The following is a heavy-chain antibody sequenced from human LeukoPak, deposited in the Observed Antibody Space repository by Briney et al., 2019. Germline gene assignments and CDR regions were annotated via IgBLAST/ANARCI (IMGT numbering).Heavy chain of an antibody. CDR1: GFTFSNYW. V-gene: IGHV3-23*01. CDR2: ISGSGGST. J-gene: IGHJ4*02. Sequence: TGVSLRLFCEASGFTFSNYWMSWVRQARGKGLEWVSAISGSGGSTYYADSVKGRFTISRDNSKNTLYLQMNSLRAEDTAVYCCAKDSHSSGYIWGQGTLVTVSS. D-gene: IGHD3-22*01. CDR3: AKDSHSSGYI.